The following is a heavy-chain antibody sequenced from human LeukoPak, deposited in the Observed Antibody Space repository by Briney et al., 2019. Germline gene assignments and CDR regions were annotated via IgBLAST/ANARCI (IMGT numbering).Heavy chain of an antibody. CDR3: AKGVTTGY. CDR2: ISYDGSNK. J-gene: IGHJ4*02. V-gene: IGHV3-30*18. CDR1: GFTFSSYG. D-gene: IGHD4-17*01. Sequence: GRSLRLSCAASGFTFSSYGMHWVRQAPGKGLEWVAVISYDGSNKYYADSVKGRFTISRDNSKNTLYLHMNSLRAEDTAVYYCAKGVTTGYWGQGTLVTVSS.